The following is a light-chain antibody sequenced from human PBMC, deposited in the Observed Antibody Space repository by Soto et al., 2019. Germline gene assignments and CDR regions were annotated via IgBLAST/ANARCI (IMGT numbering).Light chain of an antibody. CDR3: SSYTSVSIVVV. CDR2: EVN. Sequence: QSALTQPAAVSGSPGQSITISCTGTSSDIGAYNFVSWYQHHPGKAPKLIIFEVNNRPSGVSNRFSGSKSGSTASLHISDLQAEDEADYYCSSYTSVSIVVVFGGGTKLTVL. CDR1: SSDIGAYNF. V-gene: IGLV2-14*01. J-gene: IGLJ2*01.